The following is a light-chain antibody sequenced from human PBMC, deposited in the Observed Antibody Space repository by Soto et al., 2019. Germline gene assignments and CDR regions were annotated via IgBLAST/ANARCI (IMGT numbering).Light chain of an antibody. V-gene: IGKV1-6*01. CDR1: QGIRTD. CDR3: LQHYNYPRT. CDR2: AAS. Sequence: AIQMTQSPSSLSASVGDRVTITCRASQGIRTDLGWYQQKPGKAPKVLIYAASSLQSGVPSRFSGSGSGTDFTLTISSLQPEDFATYYCLQHYNYPRTFGQGTKVEVK. J-gene: IGKJ1*01.